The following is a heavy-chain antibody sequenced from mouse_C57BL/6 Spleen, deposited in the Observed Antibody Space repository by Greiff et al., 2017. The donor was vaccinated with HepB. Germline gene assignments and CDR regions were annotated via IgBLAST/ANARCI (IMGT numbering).Heavy chain of an antibody. CDR2: INPNNGGT. CDR1: GYTFTDYY. Sequence: EVQLQQSGPELVKPGASVKISCKASGYTFTDYYMNWVKQSHGKSLEWIGDINPNNGGTSYNQKFKGKATLTVDKSSSTAYMELRSLTSEDSAVYYCARGWLLEEAWFAYWGQGTLVTVSA. D-gene: IGHD2-3*01. CDR3: ARGWLLEEAWFAY. J-gene: IGHJ3*01. V-gene: IGHV1-26*01.